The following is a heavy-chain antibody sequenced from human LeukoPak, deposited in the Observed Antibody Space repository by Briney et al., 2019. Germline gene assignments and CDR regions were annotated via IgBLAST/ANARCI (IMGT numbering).Heavy chain of an antibody. V-gene: IGHV4-34*01. J-gene: IGHJ5*02. CDR2: INHSGST. CDR3: ARGYCSSTSCPNWFDP. CDR1: GGSFSGYY. Sequence: SETLSLTCAVYGGSFSGYYWSWIRQPPGKGLEWIGEINHSGSTNYNPSLKSRVTISVDTSKNQFSLKLSSVTAADTAVYYCARGYCSSTSCPNWFDPWGQGILVTVSS. D-gene: IGHD2-2*01.